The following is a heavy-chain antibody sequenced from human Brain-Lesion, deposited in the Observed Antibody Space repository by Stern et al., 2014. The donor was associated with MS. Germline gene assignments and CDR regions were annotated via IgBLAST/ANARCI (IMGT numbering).Heavy chain of an antibody. CDR3: ARTGDDFGDYSLSY. CDR1: GGSINTNNYY. V-gene: IGHV4-39*01. D-gene: IGHD4-17*01. CDR2: IYSSGST. Sequence: QVQLVQSGPGLVKPSETLSLTCTVSGGSINTNNYYWGWIRQPPGKGLEWIGNIYSSGSTFYSPSLKSRVTMSEAPSKNQFSRKLSFVTAADTAVYYCARTGDDFGDYSLSYWGQGTLVTVSS. J-gene: IGHJ4*02.